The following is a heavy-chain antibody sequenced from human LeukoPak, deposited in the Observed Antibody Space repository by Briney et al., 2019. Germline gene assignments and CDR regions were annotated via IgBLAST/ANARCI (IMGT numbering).Heavy chain of an antibody. J-gene: IGHJ4*02. CDR1: GFTFSSYI. CDR3: SRAPPTAGLTTIGVGSDY. V-gene: IGHV3-48*02. CDR2: ICNSSANT. D-gene: IGHD4-11*01. Sequence: GGSLRLSCAASGFTFSSYIMNWVRQAPGKGLEWVSYICNSSANTYYADSVKGRFTISRDNAKNSLYLQMNSLRDEDTAVYYCSRAPPTAGLTTIGVGSDYWGQGTLVTVSS.